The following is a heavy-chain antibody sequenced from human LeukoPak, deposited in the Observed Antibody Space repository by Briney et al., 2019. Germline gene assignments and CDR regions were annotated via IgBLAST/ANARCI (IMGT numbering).Heavy chain of an antibody. J-gene: IGHJ4*02. CDR2: IYHSGST. CDR1: GYSISSGYY. D-gene: IGHD1-1*01. CDR3: ARRSRYNWNDLGFDY. Sequence: SETLSLTCAVSGYSISSGYYWGWIRQPPGQGLEWIGSIYHSGSTYYNPSLKGRVTISVDTSKNQFSLKLSSVTAAVPAVYYCARRSRYNWNDLGFDYWGQGTLVTVSS. V-gene: IGHV4-38-2*01.